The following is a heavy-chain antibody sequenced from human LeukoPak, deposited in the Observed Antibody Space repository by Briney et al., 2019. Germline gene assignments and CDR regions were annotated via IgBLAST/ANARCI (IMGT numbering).Heavy chain of an antibody. CDR3: ARNPLGVARDAFDI. D-gene: IGHD1-14*01. CDR2: IIPIFGTA. Sequence: SVKVSCKASGGTFSSYAISWVRQAPGQGLEWMGGIIPIFGTANSAQKFQGRVTITADESTSTAYMELSSLRSEDTAVYYCARNPLGVARDAFDIWGQGTMVTVSS. CDR1: GGTFSSYA. J-gene: IGHJ3*02. V-gene: IGHV1-69*13.